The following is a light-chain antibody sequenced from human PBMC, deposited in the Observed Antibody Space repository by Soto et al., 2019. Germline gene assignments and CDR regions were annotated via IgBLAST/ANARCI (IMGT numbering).Light chain of an antibody. CDR2: ADS. CDR1: QSVSSN. CDR3: QQRYNWPIT. J-gene: IGKJ5*01. Sequence: EILMTQSPATLSVSPGERATLSCRASQSVSSNLAWYQQKPGQAPRLLIYADSNRATGIPARFSGSGSGTDFTLTISSLEPEDFSVYYCQQRYNWPITFGQGTRLEIK. V-gene: IGKV3-11*01.